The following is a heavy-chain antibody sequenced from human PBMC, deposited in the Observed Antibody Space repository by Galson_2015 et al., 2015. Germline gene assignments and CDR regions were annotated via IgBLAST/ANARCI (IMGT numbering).Heavy chain of an antibody. V-gene: IGHV3-9*01. CDR3: TKDIFSGYTYGLDS. J-gene: IGHJ5*01. CDR1: GFTFDDYA. Sequence: SLRLSCAVSGFTFDDYAMHWVRHAPGKGLEWVSGISWDGGSVGYADSVKGRLTISRDNAKNSLYLQMNSLRAEDTALYYCTKDIFSGYTYGLDSWGQGTLVTVSS. D-gene: IGHD5-18*01. CDR2: ISWDGGSV.